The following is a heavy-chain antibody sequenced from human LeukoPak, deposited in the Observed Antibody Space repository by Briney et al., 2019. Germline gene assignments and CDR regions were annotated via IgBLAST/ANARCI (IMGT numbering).Heavy chain of an antibody. V-gene: IGHV1-2*02. CDR3: ARIWRSSSTSCYGFQH. Sequence: GASVKVSCKASGYTFTGYYMHWVRQAPGQGLEWMGWINPNSGGTNYAQKFQGRVTMTRDTSISTAYMELSRLRSDDTAVYYCARIWRSSSTSCYGFQHWGQGTLVTVSS. CDR1: GYTFTGYY. D-gene: IGHD2-2*01. J-gene: IGHJ1*01. CDR2: INPNSGGT.